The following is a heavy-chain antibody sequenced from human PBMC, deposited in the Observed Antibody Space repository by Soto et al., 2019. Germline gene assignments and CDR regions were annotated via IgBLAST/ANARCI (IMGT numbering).Heavy chain of an antibody. CDR2: ISAYNGNT. J-gene: IGHJ4*02. CDR1: GYTFTIYG. CDR3: ARGGHIAVVTDSFDS. Sequence: ASVKISCMASGYTFTIYGISWVRQAPGQGLEWMGWISAYNGNTNYAQKLQGRVTMTTDTSTSTVFMELTSLRSADTAVYYCARGGHIAVVTDSFDSWGQGTLVT. V-gene: IGHV1-18*01. D-gene: IGHD2-21*02.